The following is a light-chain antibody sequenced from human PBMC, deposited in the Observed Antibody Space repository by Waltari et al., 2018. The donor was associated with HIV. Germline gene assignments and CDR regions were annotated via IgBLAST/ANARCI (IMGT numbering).Light chain of an antibody. CDR1: SSDVGAYKF. V-gene: IGLV2-14*01. CDR3: SSYTSSVTLI. Sequence: QSALTQPASVSGSPGQSITISCTGTSSDVGAYKFVSWYQQRPDKAPKLMIYEVTYRPSGVSNHFSGSKSGNTAYLTISGLQPEDEADYYCSSYTSSVTLIFGTGTKVTVL. J-gene: IGLJ1*01. CDR2: EVT.